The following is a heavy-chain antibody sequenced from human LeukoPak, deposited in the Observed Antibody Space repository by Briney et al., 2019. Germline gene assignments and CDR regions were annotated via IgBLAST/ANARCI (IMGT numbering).Heavy chain of an antibody. CDR3: VRGVGVSRFNYFDP. D-gene: IGHD5-24*01. CDR1: GFTFSSHG. Sequence: PGGSLRLSCAASGFTFSSHGMHWVREAPGKGLGWVAVIWYDASDRYYADSVKGRFTISRDNSKNTLFLQMNSLRDDDTAVYYCVRGVGVSRFNYFDPWCQGTLVVVSS. CDR2: IWYDASDR. V-gene: IGHV3-33*01. J-gene: IGHJ5*02.